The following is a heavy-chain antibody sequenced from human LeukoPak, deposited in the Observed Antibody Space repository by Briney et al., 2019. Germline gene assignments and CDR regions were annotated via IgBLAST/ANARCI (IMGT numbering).Heavy chain of an antibody. CDR3: AKCRDKTMVRGVLLKD. V-gene: IGHV3-30*18. CDR1: GFSFSSYG. J-gene: IGHJ4*02. CDR2: ILYDGSSK. Sequence: GKSLRLSCAASGFSFSSYGMHWVRQAPGKGLEWVAVILYDGSSKYYADSVKGRFTISRDNSKNTLYLQMNSLRAEDTAVYYCAKCRDKTMVRGVLLKDWGQGTLVTVSS. D-gene: IGHD3-10*01.